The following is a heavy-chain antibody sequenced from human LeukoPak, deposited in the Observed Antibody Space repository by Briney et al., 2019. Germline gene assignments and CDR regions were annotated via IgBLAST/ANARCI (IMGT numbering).Heavy chain of an antibody. V-gene: IGHV3-13*01. CDR3: AREMSGSNDAFDV. J-gene: IGHJ3*01. CDR2: IYKTGET. D-gene: IGHD3-10*01. Sequence: PGGSLRLSCVASGFTLSSYDMHWVRQSTGESLEWVSIIYKTGETCYPDSVKGRFTISRESAKNSLYLQMNSLGAGDTAVYYCAREMSGSNDAFDVWGQGTMVTVSS. CDR1: GFTLSSYD.